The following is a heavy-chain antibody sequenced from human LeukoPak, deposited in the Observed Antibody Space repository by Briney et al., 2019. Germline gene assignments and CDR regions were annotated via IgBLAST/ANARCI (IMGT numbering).Heavy chain of an antibody. Sequence: GGSLRLSCAASGFTFSSYAMTWVRQAPGKGLEWVSSITGGGDPTYYADSVRGRFTISRDNSKNTLSLQTNSLRAEDTAVYYCAKQRSEVVVAATNYWGQGTLVTVSS. CDR1: GFTFSSYA. D-gene: IGHD2-15*01. CDR2: ITGGGDPT. CDR3: AKQRSEVVVAATNY. J-gene: IGHJ4*02. V-gene: IGHV3-23*01.